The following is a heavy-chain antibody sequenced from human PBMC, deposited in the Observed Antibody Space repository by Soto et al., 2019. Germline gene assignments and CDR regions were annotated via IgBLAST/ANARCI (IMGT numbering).Heavy chain of an antibody. CDR3: AGSYDSSGYYLPDAFDI. CDR2: IIPIFGTA. CDR1: GGTFSSYA. J-gene: IGHJ3*02. D-gene: IGHD3-22*01. Sequence: ASVKVSCKASGGTFSSYAISWARQAPGQGLEWMGGIIPIFGTANYAQKLQGRVTITADESTSTAYMELSSLRSEDTAVYYCAGSYDSSGYYLPDAFDIWGQGTMVTVSS. V-gene: IGHV1-69*13.